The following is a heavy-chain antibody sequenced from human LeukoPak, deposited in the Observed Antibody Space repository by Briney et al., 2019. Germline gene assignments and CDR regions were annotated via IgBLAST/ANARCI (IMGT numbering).Heavy chain of an antibody. Sequence: PRGSLRLACAASGFTLSSYARTWVRQAPGKGLEWVSAISGSGGSTSYADSVKGRFTISRDKSKNTLYLQMNSLKAEDTAVYYRAKGGIAVATRYYFDYWGRGTLVTVSS. J-gene: IGHJ4*02. CDR3: AKGGIAVATRYYFDY. CDR1: GFTLSSYA. D-gene: IGHD6-19*01. CDR2: ISGSGGST. V-gene: IGHV3-23*01.